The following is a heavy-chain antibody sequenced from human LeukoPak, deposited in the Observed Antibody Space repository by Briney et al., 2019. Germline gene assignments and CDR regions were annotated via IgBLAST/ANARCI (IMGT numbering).Heavy chain of an antibody. CDR3: ARDAYNWNDNWFDP. J-gene: IGHJ5*02. D-gene: IGHD1-20*01. CDR2: IYYSGST. CDR1: GGSISSNSYY. Sequence: PSETLSLTCAVSGGSISSNSYYWGWIRQPPGKGLEWIGSIYYSGSTYYNPSLKSRVTISVDTSKNQFSLKLSSVTAADTAVYYCARDAYNWNDNWFDPWGQGTLVTVSS. V-gene: IGHV4-39*07.